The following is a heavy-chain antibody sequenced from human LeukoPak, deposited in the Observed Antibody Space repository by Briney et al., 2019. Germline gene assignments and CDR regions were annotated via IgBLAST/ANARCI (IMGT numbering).Heavy chain of an antibody. Sequence: NPGGSLRLSCAASGFTFSDYYMSWIRPAPGKGLEWVSYISSSGSTIYYADSVKGRFTISRDNAKNSLYLQMNSLRAEDTAVYYCASSYYYDSSGYYYFDYWGQGTLVTVSS. CDR1: GFTFSDYY. CDR3: ASSYYYDSSGYYYFDY. D-gene: IGHD3-22*01. V-gene: IGHV3-11*01. CDR2: ISSSGSTI. J-gene: IGHJ4*02.